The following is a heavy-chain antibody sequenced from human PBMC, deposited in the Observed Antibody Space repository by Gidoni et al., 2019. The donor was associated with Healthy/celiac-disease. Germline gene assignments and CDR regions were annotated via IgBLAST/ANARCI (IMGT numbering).Heavy chain of an antibody. J-gene: IGHJ6*02. CDR2: IYYSGSP. CDR1: GGSISSYY. CDR3: ARGLVKSSSSIWYYGMDV. V-gene: IGHV4-59*01. Sequence: QVPLQESGPGLVKPSEPLSLTCTVPGGSISSYYWSWIRQPPGKGLEWIGYIYYSGSPNYNPSLKSRGTISVDTSKNQFSLKLSSVTAADTAVYYGARGLVKSSSSIWYYGMDVWGQGTTVTVSS. D-gene: IGHD6-6*01.